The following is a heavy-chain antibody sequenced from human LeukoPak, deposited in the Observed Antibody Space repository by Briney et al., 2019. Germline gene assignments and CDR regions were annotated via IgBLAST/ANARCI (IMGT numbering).Heavy chain of an antibody. CDR2: IYSSGST. CDR1: GGSISSGGYY. J-gene: IGHJ4*02. CDR3: ARDPRGDGYNFFDY. V-gene: IGHV4-61*08. D-gene: IGHD5-24*01. Sequence: SQTLSLTCTVSGGSISSGGYYWSWIRQPPGKGLEWIGYIYSSGSTTYNPSLKSRVTISVDTSKNQFSLKLSSVTAADTAVYYCARDPRGDGYNFFDYWGQGTLVTVSS.